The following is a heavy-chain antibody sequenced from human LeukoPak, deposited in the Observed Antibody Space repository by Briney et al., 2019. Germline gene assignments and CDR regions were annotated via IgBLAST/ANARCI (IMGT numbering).Heavy chain of an antibody. J-gene: IGHJ5*02. D-gene: IGHD3-10*01. V-gene: IGHV1-69*13. CDR1: GYTFTSYY. Sequence: SVKVSCKASGYTFTSYYMHWVRQAPGQGLEWMGGIIPIFDTATYAQKFQGRVTITADESTSTAYMELSSLRSEDTAVYYCARGYYGSGSYFDNWFDPWGQGTLVTVSS. CDR3: ARGYYGSGSYFDNWFDP. CDR2: IIPIFDTA.